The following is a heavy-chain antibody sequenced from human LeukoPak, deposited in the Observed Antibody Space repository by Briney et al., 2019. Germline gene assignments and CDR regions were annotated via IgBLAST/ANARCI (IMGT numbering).Heavy chain of an antibody. Sequence: PGGSLRLSCAASGFTFCSYSMNWVRQPPGKGLEWIGSIYYSGSTYYNPSLKSRVTISVDTSKNQFSLRLSSVTAADTAVYYCERHSKGTISVTPWGPGTLVTVSS. J-gene: IGHJ5*02. CDR1: GFTFCSYSMN. V-gene: IGHV4-39*01. CDR2: IYYSGST. CDR3: ERHSKGTISVTP. D-gene: IGHD1/OR15-1a*01.